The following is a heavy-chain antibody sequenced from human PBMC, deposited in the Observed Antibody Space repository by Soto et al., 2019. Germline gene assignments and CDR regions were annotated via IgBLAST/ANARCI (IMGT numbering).Heavy chain of an antibody. V-gene: IGHV3-30-3*01. CDR1: GFIFSTYT. Sequence: QVQLVESGGGVVQPGRSLRLSCAASGFIFSTYTMHWVRQAPGKGLEWLTVMSYDASQKYYADSVKGRLTISRDNSKNTLYLQMTSLRAEDTAVYHCAIAKSSSWHNFDYWGQGTLVTVSS. CDR3: AIAKSSSWHNFDY. CDR2: MSYDASQK. J-gene: IGHJ4*02. D-gene: IGHD6-13*01.